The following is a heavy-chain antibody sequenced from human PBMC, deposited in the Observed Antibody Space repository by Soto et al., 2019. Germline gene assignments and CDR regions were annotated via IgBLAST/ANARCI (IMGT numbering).Heavy chain of an antibody. J-gene: IGHJ4*02. Sequence: QVQLVESGGGVVQPGRSLRLSCAASGFTFSSYGMHWVRQAPGKGLEWVAVIWYDGSNKYYADSVKGRFTISRDNSKNTLYLQMNSLRAEDMAVYYCARDHCGGDCYLSEVEYWGQGTLVTVSS. CDR2: IWYDGSNK. V-gene: IGHV3-33*01. D-gene: IGHD2-21*01. CDR1: GFTFSSYG. CDR3: ARDHCGGDCYLSEVEY.